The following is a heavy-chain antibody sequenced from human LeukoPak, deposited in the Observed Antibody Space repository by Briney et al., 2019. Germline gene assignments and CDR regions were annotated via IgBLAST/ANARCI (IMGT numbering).Heavy chain of an antibody. CDR1: GGSISSYY. CDR2: IYYSGST. D-gene: IGHD5-18*01. Sequence: PSETLSLTCTVSGGSISSYYWSWIRQPPGKGLEWLGYIYYSGSTNYNPSLKSRVTISVDPSKNQFSLRLSSVTAADTAVYYCARGGDTAMDYWGQGTLVTVSS. CDR3: ARGGDTAMDY. J-gene: IGHJ4*02. V-gene: IGHV4-59*08.